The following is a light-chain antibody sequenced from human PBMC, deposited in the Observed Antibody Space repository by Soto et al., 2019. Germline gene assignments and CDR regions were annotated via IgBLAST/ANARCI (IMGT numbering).Light chain of an antibody. V-gene: IGLV1-44*01. CDR1: SSNIGSNT. J-gene: IGLJ1*01. CDR2: ANN. CDR3: AAWDDSLNGYV. Sequence: QSVLTQPPSASGTPGQRVTISCSGSSSNIGSNTVNWYQQLPGTAPKLLIHANNQRPSGVPDRFSGSKSGTSASLAISWLQSEEADYYCAAWDDSLNGYVFATGTKVTVL.